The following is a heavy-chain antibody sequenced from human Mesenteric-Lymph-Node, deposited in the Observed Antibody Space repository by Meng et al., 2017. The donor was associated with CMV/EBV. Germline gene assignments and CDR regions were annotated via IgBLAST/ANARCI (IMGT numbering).Heavy chain of an antibody. CDR2: ISYDGRDA. CDR3: ARDVGGGYCSGTSCPWGYLDY. J-gene: IGHJ4*02. CDR1: GFTFSSYW. D-gene: IGHD2-2*01. V-gene: IGHV3-30*03. Sequence: GGSLRLSCAASGFTFSSYWMSWVRQAPGKGLEWVALISYDGRDANYADSVKGRFTISRDNSKHTLYVQMHSLRAEDTAVYYCARDVGGGYCSGTSCPWGYLDYWGQGTLVTVSS.